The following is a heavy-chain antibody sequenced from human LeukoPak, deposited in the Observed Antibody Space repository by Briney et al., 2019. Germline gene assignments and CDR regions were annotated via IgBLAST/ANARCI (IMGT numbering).Heavy chain of an antibody. CDR1: GFTFSSYA. J-gene: IGHJ4*02. CDR2: ISGSGGAT. V-gene: IGHV3-23*01. D-gene: IGHD2/OR15-2a*01. Sequence: GSLRLSCAASGFTFSSYAMSWVRQAPGKGLEWVSAISGSGGATYYADSVKGRFTISRDNSKNTLYLRMNSLRAEDTAVYYCAKNRCSPEYYFDYWGQGTLVTVSS. CDR3: AKNRCSPEYYFDY.